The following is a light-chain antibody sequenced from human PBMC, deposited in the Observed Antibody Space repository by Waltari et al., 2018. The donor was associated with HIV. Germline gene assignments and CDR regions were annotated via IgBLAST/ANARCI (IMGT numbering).Light chain of an antibody. V-gene: IGLV1-51*01. Sequence: QSVFTQPPSVSAAPGQKVTISCSGSSPNIGNNYVSWFQQLPGTAPKLLIYDNHKRPSGIPDRFSASRSGTSATLAVTGLQIGDEADYYCGTWDTSLTAGVFGGGTKLTVL. CDR2: DNH. CDR1: SPNIGNNY. J-gene: IGLJ3*02. CDR3: GTWDTSLTAGV.